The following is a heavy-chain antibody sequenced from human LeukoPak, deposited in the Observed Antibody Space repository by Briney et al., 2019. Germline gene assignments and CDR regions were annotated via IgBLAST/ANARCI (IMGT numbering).Heavy chain of an antibody. J-gene: IGHJ6*04. D-gene: IGHD5-12*01. V-gene: IGHV4-34*01. CDR2: INHSGST. Sequence: SSETLSLTCAVYGGSFSGYYWSWIRQPPGKGLEWIGEINHSGSTNYNPSLKSRVTISVDTSKNQFSLKLSSVTAAGTAVYYCARGRWLRLAYYYGMDVWGKGTTVTVSS. CDR1: GGSFSGYY. CDR3: ARGRWLRLAYYYGMDV.